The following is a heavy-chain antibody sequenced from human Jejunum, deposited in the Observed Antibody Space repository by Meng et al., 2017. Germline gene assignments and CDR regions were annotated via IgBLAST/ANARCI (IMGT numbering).Heavy chain of an antibody. V-gene: IGHV6-1*01. Sequence: LPQSVPGLAKPPPTPTPTCATSGDRVSSTHAAWNWSRQSPSGCLEWLGRTYYRSKWYNEYAVSVKGRIAINPDTSKTQFFLQLNSVTPEDTAVYYCARDYGTSRPFEYWGQGILVTVSS. J-gene: IGHJ4*02. D-gene: IGHD1-14*01. CDR3: ARDYGTSRPFEY. CDR1: GDRVSSTHAA. CDR2: TYYRSKWYN.